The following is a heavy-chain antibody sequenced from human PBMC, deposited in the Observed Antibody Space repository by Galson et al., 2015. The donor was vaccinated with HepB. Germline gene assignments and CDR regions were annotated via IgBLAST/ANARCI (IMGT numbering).Heavy chain of an antibody. D-gene: IGHD4-11*01. CDR1: GFTFSSYS. CDR3: ARDYLQTLGRYFDF. Sequence: SLRLSCAASGFTFSSYSMNWVRQAPGKGLEWVASISSSTTYIHYADSVKGRFIISRDNAKNSLYLQMNSLRAEDTAVYCCARDYLQTLGRYFDFWGRGNLVTGSS. V-gene: IGHV3-21*01. CDR2: ISSSTTYI. J-gene: IGHJ2*01.